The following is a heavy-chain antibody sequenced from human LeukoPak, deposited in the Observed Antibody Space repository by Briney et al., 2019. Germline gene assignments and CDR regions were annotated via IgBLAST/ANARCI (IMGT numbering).Heavy chain of an antibody. CDR2: INGDGSST. CDR1: GFTFSNYW. CDR3: ARDVQAGPGY. Sequence: PGRSLRLSCAASGFTFSNYWMHWVRQAPGKGLVWVSRINGDGSSTTYADPVKGRFTISRDNAKNTLYLQMNSLRAEDTAVYYCARDVQAGPGYWGQGSLVTVSS. D-gene: IGHD6-19*01. J-gene: IGHJ4*02. V-gene: IGHV3-74*01.